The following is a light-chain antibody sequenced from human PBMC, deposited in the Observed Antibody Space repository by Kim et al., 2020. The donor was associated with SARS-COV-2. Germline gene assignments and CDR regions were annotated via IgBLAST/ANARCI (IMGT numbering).Light chain of an antibody. CDR1: QGIRND. V-gene: IGKV1-6*01. Sequence: AIQMTQSPSSLSASVGDRVTITCRASQGIRNDLGWYQQKPGRAPNLLIYATSTLQRGVPSRFSGSGSGTDFTLTISSLQPEDVATYYWLQDYDYPLTFGGGTKVDIK. CDR3: LQDYDYPLT. CDR2: ATS. J-gene: IGKJ4*01.